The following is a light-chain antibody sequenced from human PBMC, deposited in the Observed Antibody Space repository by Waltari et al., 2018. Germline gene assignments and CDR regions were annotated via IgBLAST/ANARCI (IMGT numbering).Light chain of an antibody. CDR1: SSDIGAYKS. CDR3: SSYAGGNSLGI. V-gene: IGLV2-14*03. Sequence: QSALTPPASVSGSPGQSITISCTGTSSDIGAYKSVSWYQQHPGKAPRLILYDVSSRPSGVPNRFSGSKSGNTASLTISGLQADDDADYYCSSYAGGNSLGIFGAGTKLTVL. J-gene: IGLJ2*01. CDR2: DVS.